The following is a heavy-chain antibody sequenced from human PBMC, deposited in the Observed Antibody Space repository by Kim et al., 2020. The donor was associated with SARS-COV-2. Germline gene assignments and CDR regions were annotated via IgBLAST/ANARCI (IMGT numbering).Heavy chain of an antibody. CDR2: IYYSGST. V-gene: IGHV4-39*01. CDR3: ARLGTRYCSGGSCYWGWFDP. Sequence: SETLSLTCTVSGGSISSSSYYWGWIRQPPGKGLEWIGSIYYSGSTYYNPSLKSRVTISVDTSKNQFSLKLSSVTAADTAVYYCARLGTRYCSGGSCYWGWFDPWGQGTLVTVSS. D-gene: IGHD2-15*01. J-gene: IGHJ5*02. CDR1: GGSISSSSYY.